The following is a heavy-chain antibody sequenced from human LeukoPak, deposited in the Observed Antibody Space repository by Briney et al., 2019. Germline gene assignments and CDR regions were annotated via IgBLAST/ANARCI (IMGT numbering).Heavy chain of an antibody. Sequence: ASVKVSCKASGGTFSSYAISWVRQAPGQGLEWMRGIIPIFGTANYAQKFQGRVTITADESTSTAYMELSSLRSEDTAVYYCARSSPGYSSSWSLDYWGQGTLVTVSS. D-gene: IGHD6-13*01. CDR3: ARSSPGYSSSWSLDY. CDR1: GGTFSSYA. CDR2: IIPIFGTA. V-gene: IGHV1-69*13. J-gene: IGHJ4*02.